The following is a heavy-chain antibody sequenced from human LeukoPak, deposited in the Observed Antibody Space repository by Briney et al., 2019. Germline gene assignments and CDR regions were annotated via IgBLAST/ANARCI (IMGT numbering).Heavy chain of an antibody. D-gene: IGHD3-10*01. V-gene: IGHV3-48*01. Sequence: GSLRLSCAASGFTFSSYSMNWVRQAPGKGLEWVSYISSSSSTMYYADSVKGRFTISRDNSKNTLYLQMNSLRAEDTAVYYCAKDNTYYYGSGSYNNWFDPWGQGTLVTVSS. CDR2: ISSSSSTM. J-gene: IGHJ5*02. CDR1: GFTFSSYS. CDR3: AKDNTYYYGSGSYNNWFDP.